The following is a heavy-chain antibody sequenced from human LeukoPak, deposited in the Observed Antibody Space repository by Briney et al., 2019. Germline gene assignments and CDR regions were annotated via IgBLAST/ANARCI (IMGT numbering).Heavy chain of an antibody. CDR2: LYYTGST. J-gene: IGHJ4*02. CDR1: GGSISSSSYY. D-gene: IGHD6-6*01. V-gene: IGHV4-39*01. CDR3: ARRVARSSSGFDY. Sequence: PSETLSLTCTVSGGSISSSSYYWGWIRQPPGKGLEWIGTLYYTGSTYYNPSLKSRVTVSVDTSKNQFSLKLTSVTAADTAVYYCARRVARSSSGFDYWGQGTLVTVSS.